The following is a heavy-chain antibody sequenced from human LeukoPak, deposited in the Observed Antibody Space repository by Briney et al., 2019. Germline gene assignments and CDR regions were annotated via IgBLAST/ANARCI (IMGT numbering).Heavy chain of an antibody. CDR3: ARVRIAVAGTPFDY. D-gene: IGHD6-19*01. CDR2: IYHSGST. CDR1: GGSISSSNW. V-gene: IGHV4-4*02. J-gene: IGHJ4*02. Sequence: SETLSLTCAVSGGSISSSNWWSWVRQPPGKGLEWIGEIYHSGSTNYSPSLKSRVTISVDKSKNQFSLKLSSVTAADTAVYYCARVRIAVAGTPFDYWGQGTLVTVSS.